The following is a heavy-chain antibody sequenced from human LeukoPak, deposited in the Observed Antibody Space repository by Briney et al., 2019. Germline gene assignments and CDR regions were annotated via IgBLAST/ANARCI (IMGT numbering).Heavy chain of an antibody. D-gene: IGHD3-16*01. CDR1: GYIFTDYF. V-gene: IGHV1-2*02. Sequence: ASVKVSCKASGYIFTDYFIHWVRQAPGQGLEWMAWINPTAGDTSYAQKIQGRVTLARDTSISTVYMELSRQTFDDTAVYYCARGPDHGGFDHWGQGTLVIVSS. CDR3: ARGPDHGGFDH. J-gene: IGHJ4*02. CDR2: INPTAGDT.